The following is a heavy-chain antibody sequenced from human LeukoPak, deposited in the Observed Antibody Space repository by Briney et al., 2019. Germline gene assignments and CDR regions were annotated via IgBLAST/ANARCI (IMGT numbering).Heavy chain of an antibody. J-gene: IGHJ4*02. CDR2: ISYDGSNK. D-gene: IGHD1-26*01. V-gene: IGHV3-30*04. CDR3: ARGSGSYLYYFDS. CDR1: GFTFSNYP. Sequence: GGSLRLSCAASGFTFSNYPMHWVRQAPGKGLEWVALISYDGSNKYYADSVKGRFTISRDNSKNTLYLQMTSLRAEDTAVYYCARGSGSYLYYFDSWGQGTLVTVSS.